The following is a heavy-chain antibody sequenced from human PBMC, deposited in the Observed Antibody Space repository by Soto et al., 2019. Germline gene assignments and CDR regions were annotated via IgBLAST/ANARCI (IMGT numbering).Heavy chain of an antibody. D-gene: IGHD2-8*01. CDR3: ARLIGDSWLAS. Sequence: AIYGESVALGSGRSNSINQSPSRGLEWLGRTYYRSKWYTDYAVSVKGRITINPDTSNNHLSLQLDSVTPDDTAVYYCARLIGDSWLASWGQGTLVTVSS. CDR2: TYYRSKWYT. CDR1: GESVALGSGR. J-gene: IGHJ5*01. V-gene: IGHV6-1*01.